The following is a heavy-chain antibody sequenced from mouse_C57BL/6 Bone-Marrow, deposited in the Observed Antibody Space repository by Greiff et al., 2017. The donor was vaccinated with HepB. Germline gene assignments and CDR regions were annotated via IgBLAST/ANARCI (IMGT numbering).Heavy chain of an antibody. V-gene: IGHV1-85*01. CDR2: IYPRDGST. CDR3: AREGDGYYSYWYFDV. CDR1: GYTFTSYD. D-gene: IGHD2-3*01. J-gene: IGHJ1*03. Sequence: VKLVESGPELVKPGASVKLSCKASGYTFTSYDINWVKQRPGQGLEWIGWIYPRDGSTKYNEKFKGKATLTVDTSSSTAYMELHSLTSEDSAVYFCAREGDGYYSYWYFDVWGTGTTVTVSS.